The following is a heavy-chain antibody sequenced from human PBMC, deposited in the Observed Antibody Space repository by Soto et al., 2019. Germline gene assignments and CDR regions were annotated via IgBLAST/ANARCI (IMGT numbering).Heavy chain of an antibody. J-gene: IGHJ4*02. CDR2: IIPIFGTA. D-gene: IGHD1-26*01. Sequence: SVKVSCEASGGTFSSYAISWVRQAPGQGLEWMGGIIPIFGTANYAQRFQGRVTITADKSTSTAYMELSSLRSEDTAVYYCARDREGATAPSFDYWGQGTLVTVSS. V-gene: IGHV1-69*06. CDR3: ARDREGATAPSFDY. CDR1: GGTFSSYA.